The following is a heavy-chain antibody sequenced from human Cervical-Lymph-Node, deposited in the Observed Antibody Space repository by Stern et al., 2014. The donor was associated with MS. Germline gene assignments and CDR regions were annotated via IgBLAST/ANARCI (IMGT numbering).Heavy chain of an antibody. Sequence: EVQLVQSGGNLVQPGGSLRLSCAASGFFFSSFAMTWVRQAPGQGLEWVAAISGTSAGTHYADSVKGRFTISRDNFRTTLFLQMNSLRAEDTAVYYCAKLGISIDVITPHHFDNWGQGTLVTVSS. J-gene: IGHJ4*02. CDR2: ISGTSAGT. D-gene: IGHD3-16*01. CDR1: GFFFSSFA. CDR3: AKLGISIDVITPHHFDN. V-gene: IGHV3-23*04.